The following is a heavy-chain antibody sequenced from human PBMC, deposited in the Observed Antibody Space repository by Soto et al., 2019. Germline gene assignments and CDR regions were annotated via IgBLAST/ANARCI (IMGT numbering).Heavy chain of an antibody. V-gene: IGHV1-69*12. Sequence: QVQLVQAGAEVKKPGSSVKVSCKASGGTFSSYAISWVRQAPGQGLEWMGGIIRIVGTADYAQKFQCRVTITAAESTSNAYMEISSLRSEDTAVYYCATPPAGYYYYGMDVWGQGTTVTVSS. J-gene: IGHJ6*02. CDR2: IIRIVGTA. CDR1: GGTFSSYA. CDR3: ATPPAGYYYYGMDV.